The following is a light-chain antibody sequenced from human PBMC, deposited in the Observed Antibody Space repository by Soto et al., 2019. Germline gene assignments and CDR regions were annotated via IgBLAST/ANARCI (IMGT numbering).Light chain of an antibody. J-gene: IGKJ2*01. CDR2: AGS. Sequence: DIVMTQSPLSLPATPGEPASISCRSSQSRLHSNGYNCLDWYLQKPGQSPQLLIHAGSSRASGVPDRFSGSGSGTDFTLTISRVEADDVAVYYCMQALHTPRTCGQGTKLEIK. CDR1: QSRLHSNGYNC. V-gene: IGKV2-28*01. CDR3: MQALHTPRT.